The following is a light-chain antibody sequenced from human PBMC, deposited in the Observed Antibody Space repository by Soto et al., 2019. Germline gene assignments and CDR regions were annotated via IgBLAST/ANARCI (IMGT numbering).Light chain of an antibody. J-gene: IGKJ1*01. V-gene: IGKV3-20*01. Sequence: EFVLTQSPGTLSLSPGDRATLSCRASQRVSTFLAWYQQRPGQAPRLLIYGASARATGIPDRFSGSGSGTDFTLTISRLEPEDFAVYYCQQYGSSPPTWTFGQGTKVDIK. CDR1: QRVSTF. CDR3: QQYGSSPPTWT. CDR2: GAS.